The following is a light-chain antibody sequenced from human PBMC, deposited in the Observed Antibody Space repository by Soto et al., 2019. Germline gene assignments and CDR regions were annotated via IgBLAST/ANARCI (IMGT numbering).Light chain of an antibody. CDR1: SSDVGNYDS. Sequence: QSVPTQPASVSGSPGQSITIPCTGTSSDVGNYDSVSWYQHHPGKAPKLIIYEVTNRPSGVSDRFSGSKSGNTASLTISGLQAEDEADYYCASYTDVTSLDVFGTGTKLTVL. CDR3: ASYTDVTSLDV. CDR2: EVT. V-gene: IGLV2-14*01. J-gene: IGLJ1*01.